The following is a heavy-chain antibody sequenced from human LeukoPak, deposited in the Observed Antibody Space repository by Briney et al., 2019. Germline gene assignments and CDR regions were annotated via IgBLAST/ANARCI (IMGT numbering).Heavy chain of an antibody. J-gene: IGHJ5*02. CDR1: GIPFSSFG. CDR2: IWYDGSNK. D-gene: IGHD4-17*01. Sequence: GRCLRLSCAAPGIPFSSFGMHWLRQAPGKGLEWVAFIWYDGSNKYYADSVKGRFTISRDNSKNTLYLQMNSLTAEDTAVYYCARDGTVTAGPFDPWGGGTLVTVSS. CDR3: ARDGTVTAGPFDP. V-gene: IGHV3-33*01.